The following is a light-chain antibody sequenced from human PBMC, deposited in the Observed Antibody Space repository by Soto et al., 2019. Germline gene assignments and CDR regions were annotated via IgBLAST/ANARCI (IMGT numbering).Light chain of an antibody. CDR3: QQYISYPT. Sequence: DIQMTQSPSTLFASVGDRVTITCRASQSISNWLAWYQRKPGKAPKLLIYDASTLESGVPSRFSGTISGTECTRAISSLQAGDFATYYCQQYISYPTFGQGTKVDIK. CDR2: DAS. J-gene: IGKJ1*01. CDR1: QSISNW. V-gene: IGKV1-5*01.